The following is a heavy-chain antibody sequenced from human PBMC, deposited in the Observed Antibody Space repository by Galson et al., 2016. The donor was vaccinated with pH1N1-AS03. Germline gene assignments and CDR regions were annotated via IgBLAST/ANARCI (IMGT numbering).Heavy chain of an antibody. CDR3: AKEWGLTDDSLHGFDY. V-gene: IGHV3-33*06. D-gene: IGHD4-11*01. Sequence: SLRLSCAASGFTFSNYGMHWVRQAPGKGLEWVAVIWYDGSNKYYGDSVKGRFTISRDNSKSTLFLQMNSLRGEDTDVYYCAKEWGLTDDSLHGFDYWGQGTLVTVSS. CDR2: IWYDGSNK. J-gene: IGHJ4*02. CDR1: GFTFSNYG.